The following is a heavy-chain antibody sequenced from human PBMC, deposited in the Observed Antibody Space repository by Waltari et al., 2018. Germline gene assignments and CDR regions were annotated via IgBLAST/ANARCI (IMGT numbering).Heavy chain of an antibody. D-gene: IGHD4-17*01. CDR3: ARSTTVNQNLPFDY. J-gene: IGHJ4*02. CDR2: IYTSGST. CDR1: GGSISSGSYY. Sequence: QVQLQESGPGLVKPSQTLSLTCTVSGGSISSGSYYWSWLRPPAGNGLEWIGYIYTSGSTNYNPSLKSRVTISVDTSKNQFSLKLSSVTAADTAVYYCARSTTVNQNLPFDYWGQGTLVTVSS. V-gene: IGHV4-61*09.